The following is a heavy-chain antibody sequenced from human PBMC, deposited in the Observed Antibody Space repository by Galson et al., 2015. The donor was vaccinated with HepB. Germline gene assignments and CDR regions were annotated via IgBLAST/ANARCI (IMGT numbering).Heavy chain of an antibody. D-gene: IGHD3-22*01. CDR2: IYPSDSNS. V-gene: IGHV5-10-1*01. J-gene: IGHJ5*02. CDR1: GYSFTSYW. Sequence: QSGAEVTKPGESLRISCKGSGYSFTSYWIDWVRQMPGKGLEWMGRIYPSDSNSNYSPSFQGHVTISADKSISTAYLQWSSLKASDTAMYYCAGLGRWSTGADDYARRTNPWGHGPLDVVPS. CDR3: AGLGRWSTGADDYARRTNP.